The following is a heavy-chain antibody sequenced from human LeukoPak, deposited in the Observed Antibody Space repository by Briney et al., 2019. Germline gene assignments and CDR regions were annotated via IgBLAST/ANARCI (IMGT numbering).Heavy chain of an antibody. Sequence: ASVKVSCKASGYTFTSYAITWVRQAPGKGLEWMGGFDPEDGETIYAQKFQGRVTMTEDTSTDTAYMELSSLRSEDTAVYYCATGRYCSSTSCYSWFDPWGQGTLVTVSS. D-gene: IGHD2-2*02. CDR1: GYTFTSYA. J-gene: IGHJ5*02. V-gene: IGHV1-24*01. CDR3: ATGRYCSSTSCYSWFDP. CDR2: FDPEDGET.